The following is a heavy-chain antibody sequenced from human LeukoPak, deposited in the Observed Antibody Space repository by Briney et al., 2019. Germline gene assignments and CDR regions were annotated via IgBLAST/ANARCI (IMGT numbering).Heavy chain of an antibody. J-gene: IGHJ4*02. Sequence: GGSLRLSCVASGFTFSSYGMSWVRQAPGKGLEWVSYVSATGYTTSYADSVKGRFTISRDNAKNTVFLQMNSLRAEDTAVYYCAKSPSYCRGDCYSTFEYWGQGTLVTVSS. D-gene: IGHD2-21*02. CDR1: GFTFSSYG. V-gene: IGHV3-23*01. CDR3: AKSPSYCRGDCYSTFEY. CDR2: VSATGYTT.